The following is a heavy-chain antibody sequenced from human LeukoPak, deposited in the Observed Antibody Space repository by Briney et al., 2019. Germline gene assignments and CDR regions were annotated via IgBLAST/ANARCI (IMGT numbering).Heavy chain of an antibody. V-gene: IGHV1-69*04. Sequence: SVKVSCKASGGTFSSYTISWVRQAPGQGLEWMGRIIPIPGIANYAQKFQGRVTITADKSTSTAYMELSSLRSEDTAVYYCARDPPPRGYSYGYGYEDYWGQGTLVTVPS. CDR1: GGTFSSYT. J-gene: IGHJ4*02. D-gene: IGHD5-18*01. CDR3: ARDPPPRGYSYGYGYEDY. CDR2: IIPIPGIA.